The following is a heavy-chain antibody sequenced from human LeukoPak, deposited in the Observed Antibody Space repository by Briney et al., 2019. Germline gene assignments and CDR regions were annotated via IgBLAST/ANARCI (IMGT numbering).Heavy chain of an antibody. CDR2: IDPSDSYT. D-gene: IGHD1-14*01. V-gene: IGHV5-10-1*01. J-gene: IGHJ3*02. CDR1: GYSFTSYW. CDR3: ARHNPNSDAFDI. Sequence: GESLKISCKGSGYSFTSYWVSWVRQMPGKGLEWMGRIDPSDSYTNYSPSFQGHVTISADKSISTAYLQWSSLKASDTAMYYCARHNPNSDAFDIWGQGTMVTVSS.